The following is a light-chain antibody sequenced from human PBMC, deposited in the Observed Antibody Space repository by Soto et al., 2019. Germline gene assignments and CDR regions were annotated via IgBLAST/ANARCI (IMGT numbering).Light chain of an antibody. V-gene: IGLV2-14*01. CDR3: SSYTSASTLYV. CDR2: EVS. J-gene: IGLJ1*01. Sequence: QSVLTQPASVSGSPGQSITISCTGTSSDVGGYNYVSWYQQHPGKAPKLMIYEVSNRPSGVSNRFSGSKSGNTASLTISGIQAEEEADYYCSSYTSASTLYVFGSGTKGTV. CDR1: SSDVGGYNY.